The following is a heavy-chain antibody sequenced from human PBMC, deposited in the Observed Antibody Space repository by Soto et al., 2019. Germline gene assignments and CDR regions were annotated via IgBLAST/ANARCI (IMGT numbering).Heavy chain of an antibody. D-gene: IGHD2-2*02. Sequence: EVQLVESGGGLVQPGGSLRLSCAASGFTFSSYEMNWVRQAPGKGLEWVSYISSSGSTIYYADSVKGRFTISRDNAKNSLYLQMNSLRAEDTAVYYCARGGSIYYYYGMDVWGQGTTVTVSS. V-gene: IGHV3-48*03. CDR3: ARGGSIYYYYGMDV. J-gene: IGHJ6*02. CDR1: GFTFSSYE. CDR2: ISSSGSTI.